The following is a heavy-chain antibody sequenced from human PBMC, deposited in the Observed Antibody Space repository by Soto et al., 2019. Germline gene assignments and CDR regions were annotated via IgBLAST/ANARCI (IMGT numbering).Heavy chain of an antibody. CDR1: GGSINSGGYC. J-gene: IGHJ4*02. CDR3: SRGILV. CDR2: ISYGGST. D-gene: IGHD5-18*01. V-gene: IGHV4-31*03. Sequence: QVQLQESGPGLVKPSQTLSLTCTVSGGSINSGGYCWSWIRQHPGKGLDWIGCISYGGSTSYNPSLKRRVTIYVDTSKNQFALRLGSVTAADTAVYYCSRGILVWGQGTLITVSS.